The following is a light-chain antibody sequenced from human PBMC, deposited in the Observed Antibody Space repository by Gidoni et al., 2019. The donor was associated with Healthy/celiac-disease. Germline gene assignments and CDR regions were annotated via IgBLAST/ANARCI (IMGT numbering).Light chain of an antibody. J-gene: IGLJ3*02. CDR1: RGHSSYT. CDR3: ETWNSNTRV. Sequence: QPVLTHSSSASDSLRPPVKLTFTLSRGHSSYTIAWHQQHPGKAPRYLMKLEGSGSYKKGSGVPVRFSGTSARADRYITIADLQYEDEADYYCETWNSNTRVFGGGTKLTVL. V-gene: IGLV4-60*02. CDR2: LEGSGSY.